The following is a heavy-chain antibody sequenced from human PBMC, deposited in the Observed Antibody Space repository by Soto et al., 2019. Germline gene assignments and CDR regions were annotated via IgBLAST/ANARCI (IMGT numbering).Heavy chain of an antibody. CDR1: GYTFTIHG. Sequence: QVQLVQSGTEVKKPGASVKVSCKTSGYTFTIHGINWVRQAPGQGLEWMGWINPYNANTNYAQKLQGRVTMTTDTSATTAYMDLRSLTSDYTAVYYCARDRVAGIWGDAFDIWGQGTVVTVSS. D-gene: IGHD3-16*01. CDR3: ARDRVAGIWGDAFDI. V-gene: IGHV1-18*04. CDR2: INPYNANT. J-gene: IGHJ3*02.